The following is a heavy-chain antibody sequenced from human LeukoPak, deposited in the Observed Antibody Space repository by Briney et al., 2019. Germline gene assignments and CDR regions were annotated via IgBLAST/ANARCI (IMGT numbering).Heavy chain of an antibody. CDR1: GYTFTGYY. V-gene: IGHV1-2*06. J-gene: IGHJ4*02. D-gene: IGHD1-26*01. CDR3: ARRLSGSYLDY. CDR2: INPNSGGT. Sequence: ASVKVSCKASGYTFTGYYMHCVRQAPGQGLEWMGRINPNSGGTNYAQKFQGRVTMTRDTSISTAYMELSRLRSDDTAVYYCARRLSGSYLDYWGQGTLVTVSS.